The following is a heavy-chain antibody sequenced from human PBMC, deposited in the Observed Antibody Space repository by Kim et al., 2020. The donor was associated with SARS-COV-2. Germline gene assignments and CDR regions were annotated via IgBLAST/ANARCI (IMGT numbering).Heavy chain of an antibody. Sequence: SVKVSCKASGGTFSSYAISWVRQAPGQGLEWMGGIIPIFGTANYAQKFQGRVTITADESTSTAYMELSSLRSEDTAVYYCARDLTTDTREYYYYGMDVWGQGTTVTVSS. CDR2: IIPIFGTA. D-gene: IGHD4-17*01. V-gene: IGHV1-69*13. J-gene: IGHJ6*02. CDR1: GGTFSSYA. CDR3: ARDLTTDTREYYYYGMDV.